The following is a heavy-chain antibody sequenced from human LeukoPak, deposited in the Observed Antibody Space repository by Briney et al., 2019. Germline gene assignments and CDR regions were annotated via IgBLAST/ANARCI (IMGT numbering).Heavy chain of an antibody. CDR3: ARPPYSSGWAAEYFQH. V-gene: IGHV4-30-4*01. D-gene: IGHD6-19*01. J-gene: IGHJ1*01. CDR1: GGSISSGDYY. CDR2: IYYSGST. Sequence: SQTLSLTCTVSGGSISSGDYYWSWIRQPPGKGLEWIGYIYYSGSTYYNPSLKSRVTISVDTSKNQFSLKLSSVTAADTAVYYCARPPYSSGWAAEYFQHWGQGTLVTVSS.